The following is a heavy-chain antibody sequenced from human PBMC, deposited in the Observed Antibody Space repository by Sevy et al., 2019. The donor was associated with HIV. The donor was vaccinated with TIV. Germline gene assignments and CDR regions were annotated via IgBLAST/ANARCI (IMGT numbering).Heavy chain of an antibody. J-gene: IGHJ4*02. Sequence: GGSLRLSCAASGFTFSSYGMHWVRQAPGKGLEWVAFIRYDGSNKYYADSVKGRFTISRDNSKNTLYLQMNSLRAEDTAVYYCAKGLGYSYGPLFDYWGQGTLVTVSS. D-gene: IGHD5-18*01. CDR3: AKGLGYSYGPLFDY. V-gene: IGHV3-30*02. CDR1: GFTFSSYG. CDR2: IRYDGSNK.